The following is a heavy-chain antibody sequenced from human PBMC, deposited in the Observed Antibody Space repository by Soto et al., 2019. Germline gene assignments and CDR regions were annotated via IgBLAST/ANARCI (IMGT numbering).Heavy chain of an antibody. CDR3: ARVLAYCGGDCYFGWFDP. Sequence: QVQLQESGPGLVKPSETLSLTCTVSGGSISSYYWSWIRQPPGKGLEWIGYIYYSGSTNYNPSLKSRVTISVDTSKNQFSLKLSSVTAADTVVYYCARVLAYCGGDCYFGWFDPWGQGTLVTVSS. CDR1: GGSISSYY. D-gene: IGHD2-21*02. CDR2: IYYSGST. V-gene: IGHV4-59*01. J-gene: IGHJ5*02.